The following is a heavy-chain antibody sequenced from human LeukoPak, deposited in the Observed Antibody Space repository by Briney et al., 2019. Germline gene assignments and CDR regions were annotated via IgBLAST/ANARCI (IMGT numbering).Heavy chain of an antibody. Sequence: QAGGSLRLSCAASGFTFSSYWMSWVRQAPGKGPEWVAVIWSDGSNQFYGDSVKGRFTITRDNSKNTLYLQMSSVRAEDTAVYYCASGSPGRSAWSIAYWGQGTLVTVSS. CDR1: GFTFSSYW. J-gene: IGHJ4*02. V-gene: IGHV3-33*08. CDR2: IWSDGSNQ. CDR3: ASGSPGRSAWSIAY. D-gene: IGHD1-26*01.